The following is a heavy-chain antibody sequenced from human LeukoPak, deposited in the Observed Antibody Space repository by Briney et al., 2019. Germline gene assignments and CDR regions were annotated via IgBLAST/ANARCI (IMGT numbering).Heavy chain of an antibody. CDR1: GFTFSSYD. CDR2: ISSSGTTI. V-gene: IGHV3-48*03. CDR3: ARKYCSTTSCLFDN. Sequence: GGSLRLSCAASGFTFSSYDMSWVRQAPGKGLQWVSDISSSGTTIYYADSVKGRFTISRDNAKNSLYLQMNSLRAEDTAVYYCARKYCSTTSCLFDNWGQGTLVTVSS. J-gene: IGHJ4*02. D-gene: IGHD2-2*01.